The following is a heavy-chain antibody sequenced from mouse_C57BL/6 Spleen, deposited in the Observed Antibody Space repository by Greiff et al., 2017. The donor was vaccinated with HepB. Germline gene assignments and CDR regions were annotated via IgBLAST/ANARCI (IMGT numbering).Heavy chain of an antibody. J-gene: IGHJ2*01. V-gene: IGHV1-26*01. Sequence: EVQLQQSGPELVKPGASVKISCKASGYTFTDYYMNWVKQSHGKSLEWIGDINPNNGGTSYNQKFKGKATLTVDKSSSTAYMELRSLTSEDSAVYYCARGGYDYDGYYFDYWGQGTTLTVSS. CDR1: GYTFTDYY. D-gene: IGHD2-4*01. CDR3: ARGGYDYDGYYFDY. CDR2: INPNNGGT.